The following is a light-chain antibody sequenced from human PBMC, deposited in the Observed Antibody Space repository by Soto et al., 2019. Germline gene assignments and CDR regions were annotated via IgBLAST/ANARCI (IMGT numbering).Light chain of an antibody. CDR3: QQRSNWPPALS. J-gene: IGKJ4*01. V-gene: IGKV3D-20*02. Sequence: EIVLTQSPGTLSLSPGERATLSCRASQSVSSSSLAWYQQKRGQAPRLLIHDASSRATGIPDRFSGSGSGTDFTLTISSLEPEDFAVYYCQQRSNWPPALSFGGGTKVDIK. CDR1: QSVSSSS. CDR2: DAS.